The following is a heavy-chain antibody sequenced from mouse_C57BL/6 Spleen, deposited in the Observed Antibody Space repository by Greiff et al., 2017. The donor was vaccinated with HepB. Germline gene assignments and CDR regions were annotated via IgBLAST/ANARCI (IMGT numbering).Heavy chain of an antibody. CDR2: IDPSDSYT. CDR1: GYTFTSYW. CDR3: ARGFKNFDV. V-gene: IGHV1-50*01. Sequence: QVQLQQPGAELVKPGASVKLSCKASGYTFTSYWMQWVKQRPGQGLEWIGEIDPSDSYTNYNQKFKGKATLTVDTSSSTAYMQLSSLTSEDSAVYYSARGFKNFDVSGTGTTVTVSS. J-gene: IGHJ1*03.